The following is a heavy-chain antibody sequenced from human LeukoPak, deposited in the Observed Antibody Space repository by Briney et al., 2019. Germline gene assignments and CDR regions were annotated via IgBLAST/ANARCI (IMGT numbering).Heavy chain of an antibody. V-gene: IGHV3-66*02. D-gene: IGHD3-3*01. Sequence: GGSLRLSCAASGFTVSSNYMSWVRQAPGKGLEWVSVIYSGGSTYYADSVKGRFTISRDNSKDTLYLQMNSLRAEDTAVYYCARAHYDFWSCYTLDYWGQGTLVTGSS. CDR3: ARAHYDFWSCYTLDY. CDR1: GFTVSSNY. J-gene: IGHJ4*02. CDR2: IYSGGST.